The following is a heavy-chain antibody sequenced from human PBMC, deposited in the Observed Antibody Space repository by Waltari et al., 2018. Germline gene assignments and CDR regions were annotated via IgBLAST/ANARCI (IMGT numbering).Heavy chain of an antibody. CDR3: ARAFRSSWFGAWLDP. J-gene: IGHJ5*02. V-gene: IGHV1-8*01. CDR1: GYTFISHD. D-gene: IGHD3-10*01. CDR2: MNPNSGNT. Sequence: QVQLVQSGAEVKKPGASVKVSCKASGYTFISHDINWVRQAIGQGLEWMGWMNPNSGNTGYAQKFQGRVTMTRNTSISTAYMELSSLRSDDTAVYYCARAFRSSWFGAWLDPWGQGTPVTVSS.